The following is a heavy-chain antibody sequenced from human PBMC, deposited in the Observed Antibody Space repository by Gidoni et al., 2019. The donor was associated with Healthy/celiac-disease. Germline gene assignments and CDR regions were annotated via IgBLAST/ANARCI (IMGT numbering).Heavy chain of an antibody. J-gene: IGHJ4*02. V-gene: IGHV3-33*01. CDR1: GFTFSSYG. Sequence: QVQLVEAGGGGVQPGRSLRRSCAAAGFTFSSYGMHWVRQAPGKGLEWLAVICYDGSHKYYAASVKGRFTISRDNSKNPLYLQMNSLSAEDTAVYYCARAAPEGYFDYWGQGTLVTVSS. CDR2: ICYDGSHK. CDR3: ARAAPEGYFDY.